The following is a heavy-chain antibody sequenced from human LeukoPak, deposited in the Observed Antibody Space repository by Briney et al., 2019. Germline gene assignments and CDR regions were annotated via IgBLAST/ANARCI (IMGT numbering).Heavy chain of an antibody. V-gene: IGHV3-74*01. CDR3: TRGKYGGYFIDY. CDR2: IKPDGSDT. D-gene: IGHD5-12*01. Sequence: PGGSLRLSCGASGFTFTTHWIHWVRQAPGKGLEWVSRIKPDGSDTNYADSVKGRFTISRDNAKNTVYLQMNGLRAEDTAVYYCTRGKYGGYFIDYWGQGTLVTVSS. J-gene: IGHJ4*02. CDR1: GFTFTTHW.